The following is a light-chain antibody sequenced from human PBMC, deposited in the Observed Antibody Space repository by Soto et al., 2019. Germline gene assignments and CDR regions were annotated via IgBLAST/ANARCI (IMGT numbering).Light chain of an antibody. J-gene: IGKJ4*01. Sequence: EVVVTQSPATLSVSPGERVTLSCRASQSVSTNLAWYQQKPGQAPRHLISGASTRATVIPARFSGSGSGTEFTLTIGSLQSEDLAVYYCQQYNNWPLTFGGGTKVEIK. CDR2: GAS. CDR3: QQYNNWPLT. CDR1: QSVSTN. V-gene: IGKV3-15*01.